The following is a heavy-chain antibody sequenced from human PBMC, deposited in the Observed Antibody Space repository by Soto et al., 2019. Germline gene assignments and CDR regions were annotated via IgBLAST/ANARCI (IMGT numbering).Heavy chain of an antibody. CDR1: GFTFRTYG. CDR2: IWPDGGKK. V-gene: IGHV3-33*01. CDR3: AREGDTGMAYTDLDQ. D-gene: IGHD3-16*01. Sequence: GGSLRLSCAASGFTFRTYGMHWVRQAPGKGLEWVAVIWPDGGKKYYADSVKGRFTISRDNSENTLYLQMNSLRAEDSGLYYCAREGDTGMAYTDLDQWGQGTLVTVSS. J-gene: IGHJ5*02.